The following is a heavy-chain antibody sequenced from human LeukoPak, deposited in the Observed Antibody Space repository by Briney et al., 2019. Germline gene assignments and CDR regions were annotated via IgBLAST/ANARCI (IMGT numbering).Heavy chain of an antibody. V-gene: IGHV3-30-3*01. J-gene: IGHJ4*02. D-gene: IGHD4-23*01. Sequence: GGSLRLSCAASGFTFSSYAMHWVRQAPGKGLEWVAVISYDGSNKYYADSVKGRFTISRDNSENTLYLQMNSLRAEDTAVYYCARAYGLRWSPGDYWGQGTLVTVSS. CDR3: ARAYGLRWSPGDY. CDR1: GFTFSSYA. CDR2: ISYDGSNK.